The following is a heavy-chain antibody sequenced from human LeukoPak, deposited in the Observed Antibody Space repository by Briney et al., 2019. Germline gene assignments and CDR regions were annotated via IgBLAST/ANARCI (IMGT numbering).Heavy chain of an antibody. J-gene: IGHJ4*02. V-gene: IGHV1-2*02. CDR3: ARNDIVLMVYDD. CDR2: INPNSGGT. Sequence: GASVKVSCKASGYTFTCYYMHWVRQAPGQGLEWMGWINPNSGGTNYAQKFQGRVTMTRDTSISTAYMELSRLRSDDTAVYYCARNDIVLMVYDDWGQGTLVTVSS. CDR1: GYTFTCYY. D-gene: IGHD2-8*01.